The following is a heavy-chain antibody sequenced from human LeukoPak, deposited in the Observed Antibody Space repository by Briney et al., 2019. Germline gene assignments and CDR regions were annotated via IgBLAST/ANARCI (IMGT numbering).Heavy chain of an antibody. Sequence: GASVKVSCKASGGTFSSYAISWVRQAPGQGLEWMGGIIPIFGTANYAQKFQGRVTITTDESTSTAYMELSSLRSEDTAVYYCARGRKVLWFGESSYYFDYWGQGTLVTVSS. V-gene: IGHV1-69*05. J-gene: IGHJ4*02. CDR3: ARGRKVLWFGESSYYFDY. CDR1: GGTFSSYA. D-gene: IGHD3-10*01. CDR2: IIPIFGTA.